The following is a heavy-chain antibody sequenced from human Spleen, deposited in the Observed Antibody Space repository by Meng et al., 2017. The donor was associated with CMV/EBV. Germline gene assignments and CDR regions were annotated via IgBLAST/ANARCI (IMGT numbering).Heavy chain of an antibody. V-gene: IGHV3-21*01. Sequence: GESLKISCAASGLTVSSNYMNWVRQAPGKGLEWVSSISSSSSYIYYADSVKGRFTISRDNAKNSLYLQMNSLRAEDTAVYYCAREQCSSTSCYTGGVYYYYGMDVWGQGTTVTVSS. D-gene: IGHD2-2*02. CDR3: AREQCSSTSCYTGGVYYYYGMDV. CDR2: ISSSSSYI. J-gene: IGHJ6*02. CDR1: GLTVSSNY.